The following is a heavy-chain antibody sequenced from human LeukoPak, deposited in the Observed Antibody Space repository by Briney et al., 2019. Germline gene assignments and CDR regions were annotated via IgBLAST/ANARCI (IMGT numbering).Heavy chain of an antibody. Sequence: ASVKVSCKASGYTFTSYYMHWVRQAPGQGLEWMGWINPNSGGTNYAQKFQGRVTMTRDTSISTAYMELSRLRSDDTAVYYCARATGPYDYFDYWGQGTLVTVSS. D-gene: IGHD4-4*01. CDR3: ARATGPYDYFDY. J-gene: IGHJ4*02. CDR1: GYTFTSYY. CDR2: INPNSGGT. V-gene: IGHV1-2*02.